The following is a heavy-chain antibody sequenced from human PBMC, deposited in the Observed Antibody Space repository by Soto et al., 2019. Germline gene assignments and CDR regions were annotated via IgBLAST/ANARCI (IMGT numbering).Heavy chain of an antibody. CDR3: ARDFKRYSSPPGPLEY. Sequence: SQTLSLTCAISGDSVSSNSAAWNWIRQSPSRGLEWLGRTYYRSEWYNDYAVSVKSRITINADTSKNQFSLQLSSVAVADTAVYYCARDFKRYSSPPGPLEYWGLGTLVTVSS. J-gene: IGHJ4*02. CDR1: GDSVSSNSAA. D-gene: IGHD6-13*01. V-gene: IGHV6-1*01. CDR2: TYYRSEWYN.